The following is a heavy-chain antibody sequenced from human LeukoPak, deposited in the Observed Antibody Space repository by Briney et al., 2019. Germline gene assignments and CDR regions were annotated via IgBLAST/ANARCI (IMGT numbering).Heavy chain of an antibody. CDR1: GLTISSYS. V-gene: IGHV3-48*01. J-gene: IGHJ4*02. D-gene: IGHD3-10*01. CDR3: ARALWFGETFPAY. Sequence: PGGSLRLSCAASGLTISSYSMNWVRQAPGKGLQWVSVKGRFTISRDNAKNSLYLQMNSLRAEDTAVYYCARALWFGETFPAYWGQGTLVTVS.